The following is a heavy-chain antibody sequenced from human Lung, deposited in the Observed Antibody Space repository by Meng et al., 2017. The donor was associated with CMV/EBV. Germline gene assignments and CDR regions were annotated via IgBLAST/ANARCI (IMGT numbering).Heavy chain of an antibody. CDR1: GGSISSSSYY. V-gene: IGHV4-39*07. CDR3: AREEYYYGSGRDY. J-gene: IGHJ4*02. CDR2: IYYSGST. Sequence: GSLRLSCTVSGGSISSSSYYWGWIRQPPGKGLEWIGSIYYSGSTYYNPSLKSRVTISVDTSKNQFSLKLSSVTAADTAVYYCAREEYYYGSGRDYWGQGALVTGSS. D-gene: IGHD3-10*01.